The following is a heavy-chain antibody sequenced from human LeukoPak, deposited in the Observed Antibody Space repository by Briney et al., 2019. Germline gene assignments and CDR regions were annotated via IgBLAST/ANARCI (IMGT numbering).Heavy chain of an antibody. J-gene: IGHJ4*02. Sequence: SETLSLTCTVSGGSISSGGYYWSWIRQHPGKGLEWIGYIYYSGSTYYNPPLKSRVTISVDTSKNQFSLKLSSVTAADTAVYYCARGEYCSSTSCYGDYWGQGTLVTVSS. D-gene: IGHD2-2*01. CDR1: GGSISSGGYY. V-gene: IGHV4-31*03. CDR2: IYYSGST. CDR3: ARGEYCSSTSCYGDY.